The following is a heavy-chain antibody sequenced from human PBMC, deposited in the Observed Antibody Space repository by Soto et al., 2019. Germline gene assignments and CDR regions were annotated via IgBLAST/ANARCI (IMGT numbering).Heavy chain of an antibody. D-gene: IGHD6-6*01. CDR2: INAGNGNT. V-gene: IGHV1-3*01. J-gene: IGHJ5*02. Sequence: ASVKVSCKASGYTFTSYAMHWVRQAPGQRLEWMGWINAGNGNTKYSQKFQGRVTITRDTSASTAYMELSSLRSEDTAVYYCARDSGSPSSIAARGWFDPWGQGTLVTV. CDR3: ARDSGSPSSIAARGWFDP. CDR1: GYTFTSYA.